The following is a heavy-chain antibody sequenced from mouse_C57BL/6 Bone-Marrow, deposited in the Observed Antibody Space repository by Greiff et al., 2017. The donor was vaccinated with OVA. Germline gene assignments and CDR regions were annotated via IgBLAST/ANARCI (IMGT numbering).Heavy chain of an antibody. Sequence: DVMLVESGGGLVQPGGSLKLSCAASGFTFSDYYMYWVRQTPEKRLEWVAYISNGGGSTYYPDTVKGRFTISRDNAKNPLYLQMSRLKSEDTAMYYCARHGGYYDAMDYWGQGTSVTVSS. D-gene: IGHD2-2*01. CDR1: GFTFSDYY. CDR2: ISNGGGST. J-gene: IGHJ4*01. CDR3: ARHGGYYDAMDY. V-gene: IGHV5-12*01.